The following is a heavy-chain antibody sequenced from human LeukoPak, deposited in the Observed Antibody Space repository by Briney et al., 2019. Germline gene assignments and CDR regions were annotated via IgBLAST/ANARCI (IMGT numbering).Heavy chain of an antibody. CDR2: TSFDGGKK. D-gene: IGHD3-10*01. Sequence: GRSLRLSCAASGFIFRSYAMNWVRQAPGKGLEWVAGTSFDGGKKYYIDSVKGRFTISRDNSKNTFFLQMNSLRTEDTAVYYCARALTLFRGVPNLDFWGQGTLVSVSS. CDR1: GFIFRSYA. J-gene: IGHJ4*02. CDR3: ARALTLFRGVPNLDF. V-gene: IGHV3-30*04.